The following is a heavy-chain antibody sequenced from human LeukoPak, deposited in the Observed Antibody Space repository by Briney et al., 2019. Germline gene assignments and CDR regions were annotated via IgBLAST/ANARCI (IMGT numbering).Heavy chain of an antibody. D-gene: IGHD4-17*01. J-gene: IGHJ3*02. CDR2: ISSSGSTI. CDR3: ARQYDYGDPGRAFDI. Sequence: GGSLRLSCAASGFTFSDYYMSWIRQAPGKGLEWVSYISSSGSTIYYADSVKGRFTISRDNAKNSLYLQMNSLRAEDTAVYYCARQYDYGDPGRAFDIWGQGTMVTVSS. CDR1: GFTFSDYY. V-gene: IGHV3-11*01.